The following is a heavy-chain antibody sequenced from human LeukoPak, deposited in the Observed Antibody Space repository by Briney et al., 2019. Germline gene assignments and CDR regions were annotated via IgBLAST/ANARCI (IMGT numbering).Heavy chain of an antibody. CDR2: IKSKGDGETT. CDR1: GFTFTNAW. D-gene: IGHD3-10*01. Sequence: GGSLRLSCAASGFTFTNAWMNWVRQAPGKGLAWVGRIKSKGDGETTDYAAPVKGRFTMSRDDSKATLYLQMNYLEAEDTAVYYCTTDLGLTMIRGVIVSWGQGALVTVSS. V-gene: IGHV3-15*01. CDR3: TTDLGLTMIRGVIVS. J-gene: IGHJ4*02.